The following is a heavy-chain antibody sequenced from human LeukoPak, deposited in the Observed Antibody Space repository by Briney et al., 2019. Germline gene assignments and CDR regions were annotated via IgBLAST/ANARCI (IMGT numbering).Heavy chain of an antibody. D-gene: IGHD3-22*01. CDR3: ARQGRLLLQYYFDY. V-gene: IGHV4-39*01. CDR2: IYYSGST. CDR1: GGSISSSSYY. J-gene: IGHJ4*02. Sequence: PSETLSLTCTVSGGSISSSSYYWGWIRQPPGKGLEWIGSIYYSGSTYCNPSLKSRVTISVDTSKNQFSLKLSSVTAADTAVYYCARQGRLLLQYYFDYWGQGTLVTVSS.